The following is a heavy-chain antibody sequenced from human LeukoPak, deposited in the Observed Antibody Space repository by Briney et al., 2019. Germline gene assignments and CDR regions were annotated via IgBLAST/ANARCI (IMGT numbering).Heavy chain of an antibody. V-gene: IGHV4-39*01. J-gene: IGHJ4*02. D-gene: IGHD3-3*01. Sequence: PSETLSLTCTVSGGSISSTTDYWGWIRQPPGKGLEWIGSIYYSGSTYYNSSLKSRVTISVDTSRSQFSLKLNSVTAADTAVYYCASLRFIEWFYGIDYWGQGTLVTVSS. CDR3: ASLRFIEWFYGIDY. CDR1: GGSISSTTDY. CDR2: IYYSGST.